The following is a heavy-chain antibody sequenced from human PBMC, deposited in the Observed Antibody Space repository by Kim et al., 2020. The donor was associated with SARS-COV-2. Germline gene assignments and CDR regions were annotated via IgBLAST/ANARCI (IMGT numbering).Heavy chain of an antibody. D-gene: IGHD3-10*01. Sequence: GGSLRLSCAASGFTFSSYSMNWVRQAPGKGLEWVSSISSSSSYIYYADSVKGRFTISRDNAKNSLYLQMNSLRAEDTAVYYCARVRYYYGSGSLDAFDIWGQGTMVTVSS. CDR1: GFTFSSYS. J-gene: IGHJ3*02. CDR2: ISSSSSYI. V-gene: IGHV3-21*01. CDR3: ARVRYYYGSGSLDAFDI.